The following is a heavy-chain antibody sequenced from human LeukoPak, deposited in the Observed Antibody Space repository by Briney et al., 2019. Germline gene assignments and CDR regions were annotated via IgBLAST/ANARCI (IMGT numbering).Heavy chain of an antibody. CDR3: AREERSLGFRTFDI. CDR1: GFTFSRYG. Sequence: GGSLRLSCAASGFTFSRYGMHWVRQAPVKGLEYVSGISSDGGSTYYGDSVKGRFTISRDNSKNTVDLQMGSLRPEDMAVYYCAREERSLGFRTFDIWGQGTMVTVPS. V-gene: IGHV3-64*02. D-gene: IGHD1-14*01. J-gene: IGHJ3*02. CDR2: ISSDGGST.